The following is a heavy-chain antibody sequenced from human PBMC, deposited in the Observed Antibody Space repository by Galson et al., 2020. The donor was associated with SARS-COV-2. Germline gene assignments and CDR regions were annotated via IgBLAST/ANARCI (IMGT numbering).Heavy chain of an antibody. CDR2: IDWDDDK. D-gene: IGHD3-22*01. Sequence: SGPTLVKPTQTLTLTCTFSGFSLSTRGMSVSWIRQPPGKALEWLARIDWDDDKYYSTSLKTRLTISKDTSKNQVVLTMTNMDPVDTATYYCARIVYDSSGYYPNYFDYWGQGTLVTVSS. CDR3: ARIVYDSSGYYPNYFDY. CDR1: GFSLSTRGMS. V-gene: IGHV2-70*11. J-gene: IGHJ4*02.